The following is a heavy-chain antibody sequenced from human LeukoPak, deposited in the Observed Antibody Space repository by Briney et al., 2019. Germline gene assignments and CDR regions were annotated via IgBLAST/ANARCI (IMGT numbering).Heavy chain of an antibody. Sequence: RGSLRLSCAASGFTFSNYAMSGVRQAPGKGLEWVSGIYVSAGSAYYADSVKGRFTISRDNSKNTLYLQMNSLRAEDTAVYYCAKDYSSAYWGQGTLVTVSS. CDR1: GFTFSNYA. D-gene: IGHD3-22*01. J-gene: IGHJ4*02. V-gene: IGHV3-23*01. CDR2: IYVSAGSA. CDR3: AKDYSSAY.